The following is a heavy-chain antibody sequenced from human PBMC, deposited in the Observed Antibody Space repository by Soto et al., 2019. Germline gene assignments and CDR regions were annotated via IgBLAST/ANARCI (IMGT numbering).Heavy chain of an antibody. CDR3: ARGTYQYYDSSGVQNRFDP. CDR2: IYHSGNT. J-gene: IGHJ5*02. CDR1: GGSISSGGFY. D-gene: IGHD3-22*01. Sequence: QVQLQESGPGLVQPSQTLSLTCTVSGGSISSGGFYWSWIRQHPEKGLEWIGWIYHSGNTYYNPSLKSRVTLLEDPSKNQSSLKLTSVTAADTAVYYCARGTYQYYDSSGVQNRFDPWGQGTLVTVSS. V-gene: IGHV4-31*03.